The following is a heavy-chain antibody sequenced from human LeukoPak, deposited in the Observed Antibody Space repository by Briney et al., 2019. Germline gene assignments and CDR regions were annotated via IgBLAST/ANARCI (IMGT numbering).Heavy chain of an antibody. J-gene: IGHJ3*02. CDR1: GYSFTSYW. CDR2: IYPGDSAI. V-gene: IGHV5-51*01. CDR3: ARRQILTGDQQGAFDI. Sequence: GESLKISWXGSGYSFTSYWIGWVRHMPGKGLEWMGIIYPGDSAITYSPSFKGPVTISADTSIHTGSLQWSSLKASDTAMYSCARRQILTGDQQGAFDIRGPGTMVTVSS. D-gene: IGHD3-9*01.